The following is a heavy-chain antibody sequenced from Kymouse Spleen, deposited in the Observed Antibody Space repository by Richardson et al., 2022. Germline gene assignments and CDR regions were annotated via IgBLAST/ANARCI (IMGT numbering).Heavy chain of an antibody. D-gene: IGHD1-7*01. V-gene: IGHV3-33*01. Sequence: QVQLVESGGGVVQPGRSLRLSCAASGFTFSSYGMHWVRQAPGKGLEWVAVIWYDGSNKYYADSVKGRFTISRDNSKNTLYLQMNSLRAEDTAVYYCARQELELPFDYWGQGTLVTVSS. J-gene: IGHJ4*02. CDR1: GFTFSSYG. CDR3: ARQELELPFDY. CDR2: IWYDGSNK.